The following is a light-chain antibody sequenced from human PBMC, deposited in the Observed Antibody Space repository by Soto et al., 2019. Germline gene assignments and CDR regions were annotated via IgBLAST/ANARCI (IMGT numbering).Light chain of an antibody. Sequence: EIVLTQSPGTLSLSPGERATLSCRASQSVSSSYLAWYQQKPGQAPRLLIYGASSRATGIPDRFSGSGSGKDFTLTISRLEPEDFAVYYCQQYGSSPEFGPGTKVDIK. CDR3: QQYGSSPE. J-gene: IGKJ3*01. V-gene: IGKV3-20*01. CDR2: GAS. CDR1: QSVSSSY.